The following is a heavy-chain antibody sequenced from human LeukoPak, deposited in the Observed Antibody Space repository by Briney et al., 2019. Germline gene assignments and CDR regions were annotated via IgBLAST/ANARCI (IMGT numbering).Heavy chain of an antibody. J-gene: IGHJ4*02. D-gene: IGHD6-19*01. Sequence: SETLSLTCTVSGGSFTSHYWSWIRQPAGKGLEWIGRISSSGSTNCNPSLKSRVTMSIDTSRNQFSLKLSSVTAADTAIYYCGRDSHGGSGWFGFFDYWGQSTLVTVSS. V-gene: IGHV4-4*07. CDR2: ISSSGST. CDR3: GRDSHGGSGWFGFFDY. CDR1: GGSFTSHY.